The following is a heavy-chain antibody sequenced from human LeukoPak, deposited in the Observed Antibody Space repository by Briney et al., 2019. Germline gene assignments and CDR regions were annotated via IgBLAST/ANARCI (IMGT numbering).Heavy chain of an antibody. CDR3: ARWYNLRFDY. V-gene: IGHV4-61*02. CDR2: IYTSGGT. D-gene: IGHD1-14*01. CDR1: GGSISSGSYY. J-gene: IGHJ4*02. Sequence: SETLSLTCTVSGGSISSGSYYWSWIRQPAGKGLEWIGRIYTSGGTNYNPSLKSRVTISVDTSKNQFSLKLNSVTAADTAVYYCARWYNLRFDYWGQGTLVTVSS.